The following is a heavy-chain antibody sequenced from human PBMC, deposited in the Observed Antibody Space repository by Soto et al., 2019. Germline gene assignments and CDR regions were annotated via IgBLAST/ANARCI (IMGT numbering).Heavy chain of an antibody. V-gene: IGHV3-23*01. CDR3: ASQLRGLWDAFHI. D-gene: IGHD3-16*01. Sequence: GGSLRLSCAVSGFTFSTYAMAWVRQAPGKGLEWVSTVSGSGANTYYADSGKGRFTISRDNSKNTLYLQMNSLRGEDTAAYFCASQLRGLWDAFHIWGPGTMVTVSS. J-gene: IGHJ3*02. CDR2: VSGSGANT. CDR1: GFTFSTYA.